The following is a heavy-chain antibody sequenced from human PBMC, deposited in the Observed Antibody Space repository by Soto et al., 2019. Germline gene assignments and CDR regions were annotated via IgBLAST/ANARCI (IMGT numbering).Heavy chain of an antibody. D-gene: IGHD2-2*01. J-gene: IGHJ4*02. Sequence: EVQLVESGGGLVQPGGSLRLSCAASGFTFSSYSMNWVRQAPGEGLEWVSYISSSSSTIYYAASGKGRFTIYRDNTKNSVYPQMNSLRAEDTAVYYCARGYIVEVPAAPGRFDYWGQGTLVTVSS. CDR3: ARGYIVEVPAAPGRFDY. CDR2: ISSSSSTI. V-gene: IGHV3-48*01. CDR1: GFTFSSYS.